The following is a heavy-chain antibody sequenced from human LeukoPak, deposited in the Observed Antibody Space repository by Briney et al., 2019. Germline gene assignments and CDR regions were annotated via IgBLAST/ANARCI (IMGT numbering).Heavy chain of an antibody. V-gene: IGHV4-59*12. CDR2: IYYSGST. CDR3: AREGGTMSLYGMDV. J-gene: IGHJ6*02. D-gene: IGHD1-26*01. Sequence: SETLSLTCTVSGGSISSYYWSWIRQPPGKGLEWIGYIYYSGSTNYNPSLKSRVTISVDTSKDQFSLKLSSVPAADTAVYYRAREGGTMSLYGMDVWGQGTTVTVSS. CDR1: GGSISSYY.